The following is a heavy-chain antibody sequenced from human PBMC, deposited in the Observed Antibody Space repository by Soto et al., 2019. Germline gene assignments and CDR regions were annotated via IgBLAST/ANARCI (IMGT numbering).Heavy chain of an antibody. V-gene: IGHV4-4*02. CDR2: ISHSGIT. J-gene: IGHJ4*02. CDR1: GDSISRSHW. CDR3: ARVRYDRSGFDH. D-gene: IGHD3-22*01. Sequence: QVQLQESGPGLVRPAGALSVTCAVSGDSISRSHWWSWVRQSPGKGLEGIGEISHSGITNYNPSLKCRVTVSGDKSKNQLSLKLTSVTAADAAVYYCARVRYDRSGFDHWGQGTLVSVSS.